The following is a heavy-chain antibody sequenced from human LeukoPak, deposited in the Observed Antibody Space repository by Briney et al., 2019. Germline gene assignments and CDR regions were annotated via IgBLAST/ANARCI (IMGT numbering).Heavy chain of an antibody. J-gene: IGHJ4*02. CDR2: IYPGDSDT. V-gene: IGHV5-51*01. CDR3: ARLTLMTTMITPYDY. Sequence: GESLQISCKGSGYSFSNYWIGWVRQMPGKGLEWMGIIYPGDSDTRYSPSFQGQVTISTDKSISTAYLQWSSLKASDTAMYYCARLTLMTTMITPYDYWGQGTLVTVSS. CDR1: GYSFSNYW. D-gene: IGHD4-23*01.